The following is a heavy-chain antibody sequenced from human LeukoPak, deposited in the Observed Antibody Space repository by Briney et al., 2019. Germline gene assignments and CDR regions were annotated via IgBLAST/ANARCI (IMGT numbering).Heavy chain of an antibody. CDR3: AELGITMIGGV. CDR2: INSDGSST. Sequence: GGSLRLSCAASGFTFSSYWMHWVRQAPGKGLVWVSRINSDGSSTSYADSVKGRFTISRDNAKNSLYLQMNSLRAEDTTVYYCAELGITMIGGVWGKGTTVTISS. V-gene: IGHV3-74*01. J-gene: IGHJ6*04. CDR1: GFTFSSYW. D-gene: IGHD3-10*02.